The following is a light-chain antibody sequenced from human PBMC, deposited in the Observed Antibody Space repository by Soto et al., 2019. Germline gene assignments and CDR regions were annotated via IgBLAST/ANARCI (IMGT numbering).Light chain of an antibody. CDR3: QQYNSYPWT. J-gene: IGKJ1*01. V-gene: IGKV1-5*03. CDR2: KAS. Sequence: DIQMTQSPSTLSASVGDRVTITCRASQSISSWLAWYQQKPGKAPKLLIYKASSLESGVPSRFSGSGSGTEFTLTINSLQHDDFATYYCQQYNSYPWTFGQGTKVDIK. CDR1: QSISSW.